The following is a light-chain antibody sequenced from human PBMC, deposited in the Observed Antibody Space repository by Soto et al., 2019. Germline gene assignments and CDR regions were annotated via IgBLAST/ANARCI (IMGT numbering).Light chain of an antibody. Sequence: QSVLTQPASVSGSPGQSITISCTGTSSDVVGYNFVSWYQHLPGKALKFIIYDVTNRPSGVSNPFSGSKSGNTASLTISGLQPEDEADYYCSSYTTSNTRQIVFGTGTKVTVL. CDR2: DVT. CDR3: SSYTTSNTRQIV. V-gene: IGLV2-14*03. CDR1: SSDVVGYNF. J-gene: IGLJ1*01.